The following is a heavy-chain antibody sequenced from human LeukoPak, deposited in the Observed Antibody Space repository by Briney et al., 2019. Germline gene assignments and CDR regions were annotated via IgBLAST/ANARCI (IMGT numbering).Heavy chain of an antibody. D-gene: IGHD1-1*01. CDR1: GYIFTDYY. CDR2: INPNSGGT. V-gene: IGHV1-2*02. J-gene: IGHJ4*02. Sequence: ASVKVSCKASGYIFTDYYMYWVRQAPGQGLEWMGWINPNSGGTNYAQKFQGRVTMTRDTSISTAYMELSRLRSDDTAVYYCAYYHVNEEPPTFWGQGTLVTVSS. CDR3: AYYHVNEEPPTF.